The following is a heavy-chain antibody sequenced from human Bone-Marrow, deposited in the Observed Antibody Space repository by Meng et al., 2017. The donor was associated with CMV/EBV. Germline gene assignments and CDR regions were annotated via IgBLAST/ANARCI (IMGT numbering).Heavy chain of an antibody. D-gene: IGHD6-19*01. J-gene: IGHJ5*01. CDR2: INSDGSST. CDR1: GFTFSSYW. CDR3: ARDMGWYRFDS. V-gene: IGHV3-74*01. Sequence: GGSLRLSCAASGFTFSSYWMHWVRQAPGKGLVWVSRINSDGSSTSYADSVKGRFTISRDNAKNSLYLQMNSLRAEDTAVYYCARDMGWYRFDSWGHGTLVTVSS.